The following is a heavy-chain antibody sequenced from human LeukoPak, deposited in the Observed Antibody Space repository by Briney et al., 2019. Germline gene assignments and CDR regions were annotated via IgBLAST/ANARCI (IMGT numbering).Heavy chain of an antibody. D-gene: IGHD4-17*01. CDR1: GFTFSNFW. CDR2: IKVDGSDK. CDR3: AKFPYGDYVHY. V-gene: IGHV3-7*05. J-gene: IGHJ4*02. Sequence: GGSLRLSCAASGFTFSNFWMSWVRQAPGKGLEWVATIKVDGSDKYHVDSVKGRFTISRDNAKNSLYLRMNSLRAEDTAVYYCAKFPYGDYVHYWGQGTLVTVSS.